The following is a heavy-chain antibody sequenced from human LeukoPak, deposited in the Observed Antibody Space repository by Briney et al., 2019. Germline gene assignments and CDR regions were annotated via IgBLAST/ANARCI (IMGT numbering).Heavy chain of an antibody. CDR1: GFTFSSYA. J-gene: IGHJ4*02. CDR2: ISYDGSNK. Sequence: GALRLSCAASGFTFSSYAMHWVRQAPGKGLEWVAVISYDGSNKYYADSVKGRFTISRDNSKNTLYLQMNSLRAEDTAVYYCARDLFEWELLFYFWGQGTLVTVSS. D-gene: IGHD1-26*01. CDR3: ARDLFEWELLFYF. V-gene: IGHV3-30*04.